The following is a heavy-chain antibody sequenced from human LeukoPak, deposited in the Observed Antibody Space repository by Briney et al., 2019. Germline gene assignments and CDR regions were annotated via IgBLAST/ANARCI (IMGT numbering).Heavy chain of an antibody. CDR3: AKDLEYSSGWYRYYFDY. CDR2: IRHDGSNK. D-gene: IGHD6-19*01. Sequence: GGSLRLTCAASGFTFSSYGMHWVRQAPGKGLEWVAFIRHDGSNKYYADSVKGRFTISRDNSKNTLYLQMNSLRAEDTAVYYCAKDLEYSSGWYRYYFDYWGQGTLVTVSS. CDR1: GFTFSSYG. V-gene: IGHV3-30*02. J-gene: IGHJ4*02.